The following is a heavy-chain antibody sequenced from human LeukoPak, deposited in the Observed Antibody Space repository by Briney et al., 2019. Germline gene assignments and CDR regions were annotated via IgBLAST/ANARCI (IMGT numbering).Heavy chain of an antibody. CDR3: ARHSIAYCGGDCYSYWYFDL. D-gene: IGHD2-21*02. CDR2: IYYSGST. CDR1: GGSISSYY. Sequence: SETLSLTCTVSGGSISSYYWSWIRQPPGKGLEWIGYIYYSGSTNYNPSLKSRVTISVDTSKNQFSLKLSSVTAADTAVYYCARHSIAYCGGDCYSYWYFDLWGRGTLVTVSS. V-gene: IGHV4-59*08. J-gene: IGHJ2*01.